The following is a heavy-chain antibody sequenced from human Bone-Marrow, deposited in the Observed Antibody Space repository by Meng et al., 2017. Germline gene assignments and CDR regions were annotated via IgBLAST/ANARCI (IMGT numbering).Heavy chain of an antibody. D-gene: IGHD3-10*01. CDR2: INHSGST. J-gene: IGHJ5*02. V-gene: IGHV4-39*07. CDR3: VTMVRGRGDWFDP. CDR1: GGSISSSSYY. Sequence: SETLSLTCTVSGGSISSSSYYWGWIRQPPGKGLEWIGEINHSGSTNYNPSLKSRVTISVDTSKNQFSLKLSSVTAADTAVYYCVTMVRGRGDWFDPWGQGTLVTVSS.